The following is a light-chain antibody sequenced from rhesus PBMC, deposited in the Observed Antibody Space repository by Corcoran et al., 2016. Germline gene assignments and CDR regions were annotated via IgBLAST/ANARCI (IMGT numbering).Light chain of an antibody. J-gene: IGKJ4*01. CDR1: QGISNW. CDR2: RPA. V-gene: IGKV1-69*01. CDR3: QQHDNSPLT. Sequence: DIQMTQSPSSLSASVGDRVTITCRASQGISNWVSWYQQKTGKAPKILIDRPATLETGVPSRFSGTGSGTDLTLTISSLQPEDIATYYWQQHDNSPLTFGGGTKVEIK.